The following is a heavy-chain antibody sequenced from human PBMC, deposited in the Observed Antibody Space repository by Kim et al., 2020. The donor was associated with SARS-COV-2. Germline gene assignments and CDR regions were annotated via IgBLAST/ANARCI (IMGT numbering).Heavy chain of an antibody. CDR2: IYYSGST. Sequence: SETLSLTCTVSGGSISSSSYYWGWIRQPPGKGLEWIGSIYYSGSTYYNPSLKSRVTISVDTSKNQFSLKLSSVTAADTAVYYCARHAGGPRGYSYGDAGDYWGQGTLVTVSS. CDR3: ARHAGGPRGYSYGDAGDY. D-gene: IGHD5-18*01. J-gene: IGHJ4*02. V-gene: IGHV4-39*01. CDR1: GGSISSSSYY.